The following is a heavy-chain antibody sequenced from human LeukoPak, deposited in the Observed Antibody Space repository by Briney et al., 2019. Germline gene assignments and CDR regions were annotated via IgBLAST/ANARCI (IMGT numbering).Heavy chain of an antibody. Sequence: PGGSLRLSCAASGFTFSDYYMSWIRQAPEKGLEWVSYISSSSNYTNYADSVKGRFTISRDNAENSVYLQMNSLRAEDTAVYYCARAFRTSCAGDCYRTFDYWGQGTLITVSS. J-gene: IGHJ4*02. CDR1: GFTFSDYY. CDR3: ARAFRTSCAGDCYRTFDY. V-gene: IGHV3-11*06. D-gene: IGHD2-21*02. CDR2: ISSSSNYT.